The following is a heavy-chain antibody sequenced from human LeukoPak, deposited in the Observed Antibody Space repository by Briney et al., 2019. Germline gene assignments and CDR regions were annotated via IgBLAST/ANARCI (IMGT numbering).Heavy chain of an antibody. J-gene: IGHJ4*02. CDR3: ARAPHFFDTSGSRYYFDY. Sequence: SETLSLTCTVSDYSISSGYGYYWGWIRQPPGKGLEWIGNIYHSGITYYNHFNSSLMSRVTISVDTSKNQFSLNLSSVTAADTAVYFCARAPHFFDTSGSRYYFDYWGQGALVTVSS. CDR2: IYHSGIT. CDR1: DYSISSGYGYY. V-gene: IGHV4-38-2*02. D-gene: IGHD3-22*01.